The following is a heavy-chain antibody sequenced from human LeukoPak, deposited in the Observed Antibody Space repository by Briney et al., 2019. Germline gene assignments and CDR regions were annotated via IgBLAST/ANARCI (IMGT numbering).Heavy chain of an antibody. CDR1: GFTFSTYG. D-gene: IGHD2-2*01. CDR2: IWYDVSNK. Sequence: GGSLRLSCAASGFTFSTYGMHWVRQAPGKGLEWVAVIWYDVSNKYHADSVKGRFTISRDNSQNTLYLQMNSLRVEDTAVYYCASRSPACDYWGQGTLVTVSS. CDR3: ASRSPACDY. J-gene: IGHJ4*02. V-gene: IGHV3-33*01.